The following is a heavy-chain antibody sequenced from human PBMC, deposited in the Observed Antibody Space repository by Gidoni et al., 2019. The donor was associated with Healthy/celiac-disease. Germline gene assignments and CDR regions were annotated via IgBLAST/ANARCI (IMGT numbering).Heavy chain of an antibody. V-gene: IGHV3-33*01. CDR2: IWYDGSNK. D-gene: IGHD5-12*01. Sequence: QVQLVESGGGVVQPGRSLRLSCAASGFTFSSYGMHWVRQAPGKGLEWVAVIWYDGSNKYYADSVKGRFTISRDNSKNTLYLQMNSLRAEDTAVYYCARDMGWLQYWYFDLWGRGTLVTVSS. CDR3: ARDMGWLQYWYFDL. CDR1: GFTFSSYG. J-gene: IGHJ2*01.